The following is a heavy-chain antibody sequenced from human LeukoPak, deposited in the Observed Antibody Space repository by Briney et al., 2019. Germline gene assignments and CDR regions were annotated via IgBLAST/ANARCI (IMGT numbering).Heavy chain of an antibody. V-gene: IGHV3-11*01. CDR2: ISSSGSTI. J-gene: IGHJ3*02. D-gene: IGHD3-3*01. CDR1: GFTFSDYY. CDR3: ARVGYYDFWSGYQDDDAFDI. Sequence: GGSLRLSCAASGFTFSDYYMSWIRQAPGKGLEWVSYISSSGSTIYYADSVKGRFTISRDNAKNSLYLQMNSLRAEDTAVYYCARVGYYDFWSGYQDDDAFDIWGQRTMVTVSS.